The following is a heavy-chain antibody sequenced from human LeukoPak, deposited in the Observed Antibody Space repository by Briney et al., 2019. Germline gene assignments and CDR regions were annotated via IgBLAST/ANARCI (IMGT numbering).Heavy chain of an antibody. J-gene: IGHJ4*02. Sequence: QPGGSLRLSCAASGFIFSTYSMNWVRQAPGKGLEWVAYFSNTGPIYYADSVKGRFTISRDNSKNSLYLQMNSLRTEDTALYYCAKEGESRFGELTEYYFDYWGQGTLVTVSS. V-gene: IGHV3-48*04. CDR3: AKEGESRFGELTEYYFDY. D-gene: IGHD3-10*01. CDR2: FSNTGPI. CDR1: GFIFSTYS.